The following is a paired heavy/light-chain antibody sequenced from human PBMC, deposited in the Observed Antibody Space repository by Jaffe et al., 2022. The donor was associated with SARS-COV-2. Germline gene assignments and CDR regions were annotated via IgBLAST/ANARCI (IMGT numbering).Heavy chain of an antibody. Sequence: EVQLLESGGGLGQPGGSLRLSCVASGFTFSNFVMNWVRQAPGKGLEWVSSISGSGGGTYYTDSVKGRFTISRDNSKNTLYLQMNSLRAEDTALYYCTKVTGGMVTYWFDPWGQGTLVTVSS. D-gene: IGHD5-18*01. CDR1: GFTFSNFV. V-gene: IGHV3-23*01. CDR3: TKVTGGMVTYWFDP. J-gene: IGHJ5*02. CDR2: ISGSGGGT.
Light chain of an antibody. Sequence: DIQMTQSPSSVSASVGDRVTITCRASQDISTWLAWYQQKPGKAPKLLIYTASNLQIGVPSRFSGSGSGTDFTLTISNLQPEDFATYYCQQGNSFPLTFGGGTKVEIK. V-gene: IGKV1-12*01. CDR1: QDISTW. J-gene: IGKJ4*01. CDR2: TAS. CDR3: QQGNSFPLT.